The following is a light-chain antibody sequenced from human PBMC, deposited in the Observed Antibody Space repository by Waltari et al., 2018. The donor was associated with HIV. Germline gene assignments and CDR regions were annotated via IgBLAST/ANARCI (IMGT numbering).Light chain of an antibody. CDR3: QQYDNLPLT. Sequence: DIQMTQSPLSLSASVGDRVTITCQASQDISHYLNWYQQKPGKAPKLLIYDASNLETGVPSRFSGSGSGTDFTFTISSLQSEDIATYYCQQYDNLPLTFGGGTKVESK. V-gene: IGKV1-33*01. J-gene: IGKJ4*01. CDR2: DAS. CDR1: QDISHY.